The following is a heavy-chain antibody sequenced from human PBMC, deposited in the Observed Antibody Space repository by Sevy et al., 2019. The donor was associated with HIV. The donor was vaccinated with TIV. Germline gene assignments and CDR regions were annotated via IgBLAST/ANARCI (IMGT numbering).Heavy chain of an antibody. CDR3: ARDPCSGGSCYYLVPSRYYYGMDV. V-gene: IGHV3-21*01. D-gene: IGHD2-15*01. Sequence: GGSLRLSCAASGFTFSSYSMNWVRQAPGKGLEWVSSISSSSSYIYYADSVKGRFTISKDNAKNSLYLQMNSLRAEDTAVYYCARDPCSGGSCYYLVPSRYYYGMDVWGQGTTVTVSS. J-gene: IGHJ6*02. CDR1: GFTFSSYS. CDR2: ISSSSSYI.